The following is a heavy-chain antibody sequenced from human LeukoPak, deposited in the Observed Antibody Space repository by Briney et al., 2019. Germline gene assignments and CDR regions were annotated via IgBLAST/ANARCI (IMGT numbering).Heavy chain of an antibody. Sequence: ASVKVSCKASGYTFTGYYMHWVRQAPGQGLEWMGIINPSGGSTSYAQKFQGRVTMTRDMSTSTVYMELSSLRSEDTAVYYCARGLWFGEYGDYWGQGTLVTVSS. CDR1: GYTFTGYY. J-gene: IGHJ4*02. V-gene: IGHV1-46*01. D-gene: IGHD3-10*01. CDR3: ARGLWFGEYGDY. CDR2: INPSGGST.